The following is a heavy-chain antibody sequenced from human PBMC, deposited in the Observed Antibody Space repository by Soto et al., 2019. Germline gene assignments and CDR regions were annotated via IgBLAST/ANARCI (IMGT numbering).Heavy chain of an antibody. V-gene: IGHV4-59*01. Sequence: PSETLSLTCTVSGDSMSSFHWGWVRQPPGKGLEWIGSFYDSGNIDYNPSLRSRVTISVDTSKNQVSLRVASVTAADTASYYCEQHKFGYLYVWGQGTTVPVSS. CDR2: FYDSGNI. D-gene: IGHD3-22*01. J-gene: IGHJ6*02. CDR1: GDSMSSFH. CDR3: EQHKFGYLYV.